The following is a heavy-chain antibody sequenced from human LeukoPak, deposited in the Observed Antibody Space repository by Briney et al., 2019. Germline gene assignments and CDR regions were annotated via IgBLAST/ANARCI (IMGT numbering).Heavy chain of an antibody. CDR3: ARVGYGSGSNYFDY. CDR1: GFSVSTNN. CDR2: IYSGDTT. D-gene: IGHD3-10*01. Sequence: GGSLRLSCAASGFSVSTNNMSSVRQAPGRGLECVSLIYSGDTTYYADSVKGRFTISRDNSKNTLYLQMNSLRAEDTAVYYCARVGYGSGSNYFDYRGQGTLVTVSS. J-gene: IGHJ4*02. V-gene: IGHV3-53*01.